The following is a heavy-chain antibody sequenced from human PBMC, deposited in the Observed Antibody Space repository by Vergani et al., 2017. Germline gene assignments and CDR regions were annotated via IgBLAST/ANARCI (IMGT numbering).Heavy chain of an antibody. CDR3: AREVGYCSGGSCYSRNYGMDV. CDR1: GGTFSSYA. J-gene: IGHJ6*02. V-gene: IGHV1-69*04. D-gene: IGHD2-15*01. Sequence: QVQLVQSGAEVKKPGSSVKVSCKASGGTFSSYAISWVRQAPGQGLEWMERIIPILGIANYAQKFQGRVTITAEKSTSTAYMELSSLRSEDTAVYYCAREVGYCSGGSCYSRNYGMDVWGQGTTVTVSS. CDR2: IIPILGIA.